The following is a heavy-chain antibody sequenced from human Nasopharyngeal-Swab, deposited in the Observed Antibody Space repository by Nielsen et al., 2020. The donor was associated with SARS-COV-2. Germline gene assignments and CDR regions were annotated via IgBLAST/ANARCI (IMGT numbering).Heavy chain of an antibody. D-gene: IGHD2-21*02. V-gene: IGHV3-7*04. J-gene: IGHJ3*02. CDR1: GFPWSHYY. CDR2: IKQDGSEQ. Sequence: GESLKISCAASGFPWSHYYMSWVRQPPGKGLEWVSNIKQDGSEQFYADSVKGRFTISRDNAKNSLYLQMDSLRSDDTAVYYCARESVVTGMDDATDIWGQGTMVTVSS. CDR3: ARESVVTGMDDATDI.